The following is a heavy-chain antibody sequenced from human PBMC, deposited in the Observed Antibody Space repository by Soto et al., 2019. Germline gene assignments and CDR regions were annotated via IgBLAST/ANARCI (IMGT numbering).Heavy chain of an antibody. CDR2: ITSDGKSK. V-gene: IGHV3-74*01. J-gene: IGHJ5*02. CDR1: GFNFSNHW. Sequence: GGSLRLSCAASGFNFSNHWMHWVRQRPGEGLVWVSRITSDGKSKAYAESVKGRFAISRDNAKNTLYLQMNGLTAEDTAVYYCARQSGDWPLNWFDPWGLGTLVTV. CDR3: ARQSGDWPLNWFDP. D-gene: IGHD2-21*02.